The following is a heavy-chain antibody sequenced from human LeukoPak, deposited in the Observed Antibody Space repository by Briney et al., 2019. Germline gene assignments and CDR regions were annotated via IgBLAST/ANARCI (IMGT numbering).Heavy chain of an antibody. J-gene: IGHJ4*02. D-gene: IGHD6-19*01. CDR1: LDSTTSYY. V-gene: IGHV4-59*01. CDR3: ARRQSSGWYFDY. Sequence: PSGTLSLTCSVSLDSTTSYYWGWIRQSPGKGPEWLAYVYKSGQIDYNSSLRSRLFVSVDRSKAQLSLTLRSVTAADTAVYYCARRQSSGWYFDYWGQGTLVTVSS. CDR2: VYKSGQI.